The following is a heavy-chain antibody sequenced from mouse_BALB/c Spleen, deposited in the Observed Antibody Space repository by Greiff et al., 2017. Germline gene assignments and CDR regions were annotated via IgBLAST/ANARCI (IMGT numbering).Heavy chain of an antibody. D-gene: IGHD2-1*01. Sequence: VLLVESGPGLVQPSQSLSITCTVSGFSLTSYGVHWVRQSPGKGLEWLGVIWRGGSTDYNAAFISRLSISKDNSKSQVFFKMNSLQADDTAIYYYARNRGNYEAMDYWGQGTSVTVSS. J-gene: IGHJ4*01. CDR3: ARNRGNYEAMDY. CDR2: IWRGGST. V-gene: IGHV2-4-1*01. CDR1: GFSLTSYG.